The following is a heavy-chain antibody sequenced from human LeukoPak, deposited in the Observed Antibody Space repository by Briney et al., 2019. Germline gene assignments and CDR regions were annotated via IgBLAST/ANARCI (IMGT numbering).Heavy chain of an antibody. D-gene: IGHD6-13*01. Sequence: GGSLRLSCAASGFTFSDYYMSWIRQAPGKGLEWVSYISSSGSTIYYADSVKGRFTISRDNAKNSLYLQMNSLRAEDTAVYYCASKGVWKQQLAQFNHWYFDLWGRGTLVTVSS. CDR3: ASKGVWKQQLAQFNHWYFDL. J-gene: IGHJ2*01. CDR1: GFTFSDYY. CDR2: ISSSGSTI. V-gene: IGHV3-11*04.